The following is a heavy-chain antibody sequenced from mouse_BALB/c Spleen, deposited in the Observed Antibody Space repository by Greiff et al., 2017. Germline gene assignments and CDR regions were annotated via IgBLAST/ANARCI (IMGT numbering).Heavy chain of an antibody. J-gene: IGHJ3*01. CDR2: ISSGSSTI. V-gene: IGHV5-17*02. Sequence: EVQLVESGGGLVQPGGSRKLSCAASGFTFSSFGMHWVRQAPEKGLEWVAYISSGSSTIYYADTVKGRFTISRDNPKNTLFLQMTSLRSEDTAMYYCARDWGKAWFAYWGQGTLVTVSA. CDR1: GFTFSSFG. D-gene: IGHD1-3*01. CDR3: ARDWGKAWFAY.